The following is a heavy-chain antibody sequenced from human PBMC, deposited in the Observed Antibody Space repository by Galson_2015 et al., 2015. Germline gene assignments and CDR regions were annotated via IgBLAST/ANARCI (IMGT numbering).Heavy chain of an antibody. J-gene: IGHJ4*02. D-gene: IGHD3-10*01. CDR3: AKPSLVELVVRPPDY. V-gene: IGHV3-30*18. CDR1: GFTFSSYD. Sequence: SLRLSCAASGFTFSSYDMHWVRQAPGKGLEWVADIKYDGSNKYYADSVRGRFTISRDNSKNTLYLQMNSLRAEDTAVYYCAKPSLVELVVRPPDYWGQGTLVTVSS. CDR2: IKYDGSNK.